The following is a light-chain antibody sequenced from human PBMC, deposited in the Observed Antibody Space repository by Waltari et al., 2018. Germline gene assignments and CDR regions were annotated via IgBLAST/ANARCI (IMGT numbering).Light chain of an antibody. J-gene: IGLJ2*01. V-gene: IGLV2-23*02. Sequence: QSALTQPASVSGSPGQSITIPCAGTSGDVGHYRRVSWYQQHPGKAPKLMIYAVSKRPSGVSDRFSGSKSGDMASLTISGLQPEDEAEYFCSSYAGSSKGVFGGGTKVTVL. CDR2: AVS. CDR1: SGDVGHYRR. CDR3: SSYAGSSKGV.